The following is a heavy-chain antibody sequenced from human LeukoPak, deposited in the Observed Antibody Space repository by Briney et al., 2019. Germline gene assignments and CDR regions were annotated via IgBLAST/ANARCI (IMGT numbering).Heavy chain of an antibody. V-gene: IGHV3-21*01. Sequence: GGSLRLSCAASGFTFSSYSMNWVRQAPGKGLEWVSSISSSSSYIYYADSVKGRFTISRDNAKNSLYLQLNSLRADDTAVYYCARDFLITTTEVYFDYWGHGTRVTVSS. CDR3: ARDFLITTTEVYFDY. CDR1: GFTFSSYS. CDR2: ISSSSSYI. J-gene: IGHJ4*01. D-gene: IGHD3-10*01.